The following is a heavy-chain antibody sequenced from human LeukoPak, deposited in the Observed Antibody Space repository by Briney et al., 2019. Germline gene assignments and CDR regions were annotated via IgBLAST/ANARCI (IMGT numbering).Heavy chain of an antibody. D-gene: IGHD6-6*01. CDR2: ISAYNGNT. CDR3: AKDPLEQLSTIYFQN. J-gene: IGHJ1*01. CDR1: GYTFTSYG. V-gene: IGHV1-18*01. Sequence: EASVKVSCKASGYTFTSYGISWVRQAPGQGLEWMGWISAYNGNTNYAQKLQGRVTMTTDTSTSTAYMELRSLRSDDTAVYYCAKDPLEQLSTIYFQNWGQGTLVTVSS.